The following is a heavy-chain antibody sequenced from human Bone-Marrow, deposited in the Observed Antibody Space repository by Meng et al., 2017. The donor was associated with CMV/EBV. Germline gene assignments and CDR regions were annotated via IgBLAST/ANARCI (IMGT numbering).Heavy chain of an antibody. V-gene: IGHV3-30-3*01. CDR3: ARESTPGYNGKDV. Sequence: GGSLRLSCPASGFTFSSYTMHWVRQAPGKGLEWVAVMSYDGGNKYYADSVKGRFTISRDNSKNTLYMQMNSLRGEDTAVYYCARESTPGYNGKDVWGQGTTVTVSS. CDR2: MSYDGGNK. J-gene: IGHJ6*02. D-gene: IGHD5-12*01. CDR1: GFTFSSYT.